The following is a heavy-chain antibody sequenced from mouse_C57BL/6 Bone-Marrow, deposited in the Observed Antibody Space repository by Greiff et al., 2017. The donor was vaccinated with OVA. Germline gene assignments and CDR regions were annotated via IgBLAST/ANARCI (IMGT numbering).Heavy chain of an antibody. D-gene: IGHD1-1*01. V-gene: IGHV1-64*01. CDR2: IHPNSGST. J-gene: IGHJ2*01. CDR3: ARKEDYYGSSYVFDY. CDR1: GYTFTSYW. Sequence: QVQLKESGAELVKPGASVKLSCKASGYTFTSYWMHWVKQRPGQGLEWIGMIHPNSGSTNYNEKFKSKATLTVDKSSSTAYMQLSSLTSEDSAVYYCARKEDYYGSSYVFDYWGQGTTLTVSS.